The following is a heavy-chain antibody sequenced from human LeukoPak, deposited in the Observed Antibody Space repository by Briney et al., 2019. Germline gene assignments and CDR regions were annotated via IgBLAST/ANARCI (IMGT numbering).Heavy chain of an antibody. D-gene: IGHD3-10*01. CDR3: VRDSDHAPDY. CDR1: GYTFTSYA. CDR2: INVYNGHT. V-gene: IGHV1-18*01. J-gene: IGHJ4*02. Sequence: GASVNVSCKASGYTFTSYAMHWVRQAPGQGLEWMGWINVYNGHTIYAQEFQGRVTLTTDTSTSTAHMDLRSLRSDDTAVYYCVRDSDHAPDYWGQGTLVTVSS.